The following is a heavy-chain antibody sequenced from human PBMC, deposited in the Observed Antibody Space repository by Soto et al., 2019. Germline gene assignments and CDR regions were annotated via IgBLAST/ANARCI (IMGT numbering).Heavy chain of an antibody. J-gene: IGHJ4*02. CDR2: ISRSGSVI. Sequence: PGGSLRLSCAASGFTFSDYYMSWIRQAPGKGLEWVSYISRSGSVIYYADSVKGRSTVSRDDAQNSLYLQMDSLRAEDTAVYYCESDSLGVDLGYWGQGNLVTVSS. V-gene: IGHV3-11*01. CDR3: ESDSLGVDLGY. CDR1: GFTFSDYY. D-gene: IGHD2-8*01.